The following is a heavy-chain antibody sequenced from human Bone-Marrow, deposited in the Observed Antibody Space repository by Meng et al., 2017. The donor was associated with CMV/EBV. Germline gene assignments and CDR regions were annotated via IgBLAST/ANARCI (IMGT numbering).Heavy chain of an antibody. V-gene: IGHV3-7*01. CDR1: GFTFSSYW. CDR3: ACKKPRDVLRFLEWKNNWFDP. J-gene: IGHJ5*02. CDR2: IKQDGSEK. D-gene: IGHD3-3*01. Sequence: GESLKISCAASGFTFSSYWMSWVRQAPGKGLEWVANIKQDGSEKYYVDSVKGRFTISRDNAKNSLYLQMNSLRAEDTAVYYCACKKPRDVLRFLEWKNNWFDPWGQGTLVTVSS.